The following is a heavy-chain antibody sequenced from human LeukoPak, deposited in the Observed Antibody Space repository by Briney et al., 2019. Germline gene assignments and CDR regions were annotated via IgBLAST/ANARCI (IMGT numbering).Heavy chain of an antibody. Sequence: GGSLRFSGAASGFTVSSNYMSWVRQAPGKGLEWVSVIYSGGSTYYADSVKGRFTISRDNSKNTLYLQMNSLRAEDTAVYYCARSFGPRYYFDYWGQGTLVTVPS. D-gene: IGHD3-10*01. V-gene: IGHV3-53*01. CDR3: ARSFGPRYYFDY. CDR1: GFTVSSNY. CDR2: IYSGGST. J-gene: IGHJ4*02.